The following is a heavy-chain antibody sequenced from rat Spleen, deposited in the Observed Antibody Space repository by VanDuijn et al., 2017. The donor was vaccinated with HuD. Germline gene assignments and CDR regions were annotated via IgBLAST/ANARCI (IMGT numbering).Heavy chain of an antibody. CDR2: ISPSGGST. V-gene: IGHV5-27*01. Sequence: EVQLVESGGGLVQPGRSLKLSCAASGFTFSNYYMAWVRQAPTKGLEWVASISPSGGSTYYPDSVKGRFTISRDNAKSTQYLQMDSLRSEDTATYYCATDDNNSDYFDYWGQGVMVTVSS. CDR1: GFTFSNYY. D-gene: IGHD1-10*01. J-gene: IGHJ2*01. CDR3: ATDDNNSDYFDY.